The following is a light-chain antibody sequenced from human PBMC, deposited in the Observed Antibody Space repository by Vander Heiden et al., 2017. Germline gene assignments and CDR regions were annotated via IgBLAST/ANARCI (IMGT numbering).Light chain of an antibody. CDR3: QQTFSTPNT. Sequence: DIQMTPSPSSLSASVGDRVTITCRASQSISNYLNWYQQKPGKAPKLLIYEASSFQGGVPSRFSGSGSGTDFTLTISSLQPEDFATYYCQQTFSTPNTFGGGTKVEIK. V-gene: IGKV1-39*01. J-gene: IGKJ4*01. CDR2: EAS. CDR1: QSISNY.